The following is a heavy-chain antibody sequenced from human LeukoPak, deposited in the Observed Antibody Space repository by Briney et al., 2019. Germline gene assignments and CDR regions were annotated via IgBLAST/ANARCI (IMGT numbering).Heavy chain of an antibody. CDR1: GFTFSSYG. Sequence: GRSLRLSCAASGFTFSSYGMHWVRQAPGKGLEWVAVISYDGSNKYYADSVKGRFTISRDNSKNTLYLQMNSLRAEDTAVYYCAREGTVKRYSSGWDYWGQGTLVTVSS. CDR2: ISYDGSNK. D-gene: IGHD6-19*01. CDR3: AREGTVKRYSSGWDY. V-gene: IGHV3-30*03. J-gene: IGHJ4*02.